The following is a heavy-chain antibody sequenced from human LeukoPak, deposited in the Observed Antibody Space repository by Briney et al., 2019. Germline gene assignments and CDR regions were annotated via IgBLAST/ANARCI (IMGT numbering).Heavy chain of an antibody. Sequence: GASVKVSCKASGYTFTGYYMHWVRQAPGQGLEWMGWINPNSGGKNYAQKFQGRVTMTRDTSISTAYMELSRLRSDDTAVYYCARLSKRYYYGSGLFDYWGQGTLVTVSS. V-gene: IGHV1-2*02. CDR1: GYTFTGYY. CDR3: ARLSKRYYYGSGLFDY. D-gene: IGHD3-10*01. CDR2: INPNSGGK. J-gene: IGHJ4*02.